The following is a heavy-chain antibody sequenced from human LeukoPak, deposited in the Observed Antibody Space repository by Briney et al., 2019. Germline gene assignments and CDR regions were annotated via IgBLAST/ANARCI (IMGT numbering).Heavy chain of an antibody. D-gene: IGHD6-13*01. CDR1: GGSISSYY. J-gene: IGHJ4*02. V-gene: IGHV4-59*08. Sequence: SETLSLTCTASGGSISSYYWSWIRQPPGKGLEWIGYIYYSGSTNYNPSLKSRVTISVDTSKNQFSLKLSSVTAADTAVYYCARHIAAAGKFDYWGQGTLVTVSS. CDR3: ARHIAAAGKFDY. CDR2: IYYSGST.